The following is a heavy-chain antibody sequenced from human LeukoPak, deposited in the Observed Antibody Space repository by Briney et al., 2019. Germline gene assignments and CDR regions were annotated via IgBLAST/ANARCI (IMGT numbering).Heavy chain of an antibody. CDR3: ARLASSSWSRVRWFDP. D-gene: IGHD6-13*01. CDR1: GGPISSYY. Sequence: SETLSLTCTVSGGPISSYYWSWIRQPPGKGLEWIGYIYTSGSTNYNPSLKSRVTISVDTSKNQFSLKLSSVTAADTAVYYCARLASSSWSRVRWFDPWGQGTLVTVSS. J-gene: IGHJ5*02. CDR2: IYTSGST. V-gene: IGHV4-4*09.